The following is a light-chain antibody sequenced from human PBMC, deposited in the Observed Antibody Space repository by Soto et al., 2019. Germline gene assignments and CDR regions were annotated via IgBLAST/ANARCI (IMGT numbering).Light chain of an antibody. J-gene: IGKJ4*01. V-gene: IGKV3D-15*01. CDR1: QSININ. CDR3: QQYPSWPPLT. Sequence: EVLMTQSPATLSVSPGERVTLSCRASQSININLAWYQQKPGQAPRVLIYGASSRASGIPDRFSGSGSGTDFTLTISRLEHDDFAFYYCQQYPSWPPLTFGGGTRVEIK. CDR2: GAS.